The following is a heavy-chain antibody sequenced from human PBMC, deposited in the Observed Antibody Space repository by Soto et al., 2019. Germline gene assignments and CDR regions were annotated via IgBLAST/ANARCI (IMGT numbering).Heavy chain of an antibody. D-gene: IGHD6-19*01. Sequence: SETLSLTCTVYGGSISSYYWSWIRQPAGKGLEWIGRIYTSGSTNYNPSLKSRVTMSVDTSKNQFSLKLSSATAADTAVYYCARDGVAVAGPGGYYYYGMDAWGQGTTVTVSS. CDR2: IYTSGST. CDR3: ARDGVAVAGPGGYYYYGMDA. J-gene: IGHJ6*02. CDR1: GGSISSYY. V-gene: IGHV4-4*07.